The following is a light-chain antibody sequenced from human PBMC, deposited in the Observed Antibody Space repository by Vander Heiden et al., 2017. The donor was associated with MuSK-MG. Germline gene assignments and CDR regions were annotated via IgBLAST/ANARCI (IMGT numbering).Light chain of an antibody. CDR3: QQRRNWPIT. CDR2: DAS. V-gene: IGKV3-11*01. Sequence: EIVLTQSPATLSLSPGERATLSCRASQSVGSYLAWYQQKPGQAPRLLIYDASNRASGIPARFSGSGSGTDFTLTISSLEPEDFAVYYCQQRRNWPITFGLGTRLEIK. J-gene: IGKJ5*01. CDR1: QSVGSY.